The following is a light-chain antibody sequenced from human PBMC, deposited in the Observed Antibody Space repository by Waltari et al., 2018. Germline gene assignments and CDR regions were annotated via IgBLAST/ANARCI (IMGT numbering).Light chain of an antibody. Sequence: EIVLTQSPATLSLSPGERATLSCRASQTVDRNFVAWYQHKRGQPPRLLIYDATSRATGIPDRFTGSGSGTDFTLTISSLQAEDVAVYYCQQYYTTPLTFGPGTKVDIK. V-gene: IGKV3D-20*02. CDR2: DAT. CDR3: QQYYTTPLT. CDR1: QTVDRNF. J-gene: IGKJ3*01.